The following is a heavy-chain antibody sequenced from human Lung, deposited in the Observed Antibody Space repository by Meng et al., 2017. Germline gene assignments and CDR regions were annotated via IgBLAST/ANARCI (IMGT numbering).Heavy chain of an antibody. D-gene: IGHD1-26*01. CDR2: KSYDGSNK. J-gene: IGHJ3*02. V-gene: IGHV3-30*04. CDR3: ARERGATTRPDAFDI. Sequence: GESLKISCAASGFTFSSYAMHWVRQAPGKGLGWVAVKSYDGSNKYYADSVKGRFTISRDNSKNTLYLQMNSLRAEDTAVYYCARERGATTRPDAFDIWGQGTMVTVSS. CDR1: GFTFSSYA.